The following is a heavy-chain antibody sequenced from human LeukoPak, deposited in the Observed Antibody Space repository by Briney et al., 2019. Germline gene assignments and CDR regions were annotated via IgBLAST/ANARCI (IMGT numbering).Heavy chain of an antibody. Sequence: SETLSLTCTVSGGSISSYYWSWIRQPPGKGLEWIGYIYYSGSTNYNPSLKSRVTISVDTSKNQFSLKLSSVTAADTAVYYCARGPITGTPGYFDHWGQGTLVTVSS. CDR1: GGSISSYY. J-gene: IGHJ4*02. D-gene: IGHD1-20*01. CDR2: IYYSGST. V-gene: IGHV4-59*01. CDR3: ARGPITGTPGYFDH.